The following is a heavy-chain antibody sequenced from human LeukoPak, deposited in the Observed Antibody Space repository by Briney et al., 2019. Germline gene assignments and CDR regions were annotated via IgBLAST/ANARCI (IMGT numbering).Heavy chain of an antibody. CDR1: GFTFSSYA. J-gene: IGHJ6*03. CDR3: AKIGRKYDFWTGFYEEEVDYMDV. D-gene: IGHD3-3*01. CDR2: FSGSGGST. V-gene: IGHV3-23*01. Sequence: GGSLRLSCAASGFTFSSYAMSWVRQAPGKGLEWVSAFSGSGGSTYYADSVKGRFTISRDNSKNTLYLQMNSLRVEDTAVYYCAKIGRKYDFWTGFYEEEVDYMDVWGKGTTVTVSS.